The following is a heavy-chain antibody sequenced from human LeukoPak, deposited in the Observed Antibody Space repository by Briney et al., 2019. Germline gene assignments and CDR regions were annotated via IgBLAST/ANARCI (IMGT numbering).Heavy chain of an antibody. V-gene: IGHV3-30*18. J-gene: IGHJ6*02. Sequence: GRSLRLSCAASGFTFSSYGMHWVRQAPGKGLEWVAVISYDGSNKYYADSVKGRFTISRDNSKNTLYLQMNSLRAEDTAVYYCAKGGSWYTRSGYYYGMDVWGQGTTVTVSS. D-gene: IGHD6-13*01. CDR1: GFTFSSYG. CDR3: AKGGSWYTRSGYYYGMDV. CDR2: ISYDGSNK.